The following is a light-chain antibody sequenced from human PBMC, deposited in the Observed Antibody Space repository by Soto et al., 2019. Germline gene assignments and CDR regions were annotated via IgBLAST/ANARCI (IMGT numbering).Light chain of an antibody. CDR3: QQYDIYWT. CDR2: RAS. Sequence: DIQMTQSPSTLSASVGDRVTITCRASQSISTWLAWYQQKPGKAPKLLIYRASSLESGVPSRFSGSGSGTEFTITIRSLQPDDPATYYCQQYDIYWTLVQGTKVEI. J-gene: IGKJ1*01. V-gene: IGKV1-5*03. CDR1: QSISTW.